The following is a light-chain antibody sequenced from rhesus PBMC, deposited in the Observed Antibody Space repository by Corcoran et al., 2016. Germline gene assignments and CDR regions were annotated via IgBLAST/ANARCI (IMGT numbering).Light chain of an antibody. Sequence: DIVMTQTPLSLPVTPGEPASISCRSSQSLLDSEDGNTYLDWYLQKPGQSPQLLFYEVSTRADGVPDRFSGSGSDTEFTQKSSRVEAEDVGVYYCMQALEFLTFGQGTKVEIK. J-gene: IGKJ1*01. CDR3: MQALEFLT. CDR2: EVS. CDR1: QSLLDSEDGNTY. V-gene: IGKV2-104*02.